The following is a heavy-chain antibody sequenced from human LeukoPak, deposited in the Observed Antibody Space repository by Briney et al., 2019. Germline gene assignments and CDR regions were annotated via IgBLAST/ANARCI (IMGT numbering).Heavy chain of an antibody. J-gene: IGHJ4*02. CDR2: INHSGST. V-gene: IGHV4-34*01. CDR3: ARGVIVPFDY. D-gene: IGHD3-22*01. CDR1: GGSFSGYY. Sequence: SETLSLTCAVYGGSFSGYYWSWIRQPPGKGLEWIGEINHSGSTNYNPSLKSRVTISVDTSKNQFSLKLSSVTAADTAVYYCARGVIVPFDYWGQGTLVTVSS.